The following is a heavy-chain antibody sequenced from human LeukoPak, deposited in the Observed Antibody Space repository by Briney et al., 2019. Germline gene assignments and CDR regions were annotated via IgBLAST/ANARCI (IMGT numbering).Heavy chain of an antibody. J-gene: IGHJ3*02. V-gene: IGHV3-74*01. CDR2: INSDGSST. CDR1: GFTFSSYW. CDR3: ARGAYYDFWSGSGTSDDAFDI. Sequence: PGGSLRLSCAASGFTFSSYWMHWVRQAPGKGLVWVSRINSDGSSTSYADSVKGRFTISRDNAKNTLYLQMNSLRAEDTAVYYCARGAYYDFWSGSGTSDDAFDIWGQGTMVTVSS. D-gene: IGHD3-3*01.